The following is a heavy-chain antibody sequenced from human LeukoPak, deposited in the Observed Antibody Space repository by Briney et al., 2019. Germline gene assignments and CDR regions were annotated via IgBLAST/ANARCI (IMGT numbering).Heavy chain of an antibody. J-gene: IGHJ5*02. V-gene: IGHV4-34*01. Sequence: LGTPAPTFAVFGGAFSGFYWRWVRPPPGKGLEWIGEINHSGSTNYNPSLKSRVTISVDTSKNQFSLKLSSVTAADTAVYYCARQGGRLTWGQGTLVTVSS. CDR3: ARQGGRLT. CDR2: INHSGST. CDR1: GGAFSGFY. D-gene: IGHD3-16*01.